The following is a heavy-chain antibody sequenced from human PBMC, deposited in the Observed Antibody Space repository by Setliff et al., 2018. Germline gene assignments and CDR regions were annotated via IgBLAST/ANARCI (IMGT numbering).Heavy chain of an antibody. CDR3: ARERRGGGSPAIPINWFDP. Sequence: SETLSLTCAVSGASLSSGTYYWGWIRQSPGTGLEWIGEIYHSGSTNYNPSLKSRVTISVDKSKNQFSLKLSSVTAADTAVYYCARERRGGGSPAIPINWFDPWGQGTLVTVSS. J-gene: IGHJ5*02. CDR2: IYHSGST. V-gene: IGHV4-39*07. D-gene: IGHD2-15*01. CDR1: GASLSSGTYY.